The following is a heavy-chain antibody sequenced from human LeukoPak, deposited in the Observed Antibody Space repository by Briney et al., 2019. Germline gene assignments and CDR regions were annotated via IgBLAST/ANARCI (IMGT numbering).Heavy chain of an antibody. CDR3: AKDDSMVRVGGMDV. CDR2: ISYDGSNK. Sequence: GGSLRLSCAASGFTFSSYGMHWVRQAPGTGLEWVAVISYDGSNKYYADSVKGRFTISRDNSKNTLYLQMNSLRAEDTAVYYCAKDDSMVRVGGMDVWGQGTTVTVSS. V-gene: IGHV3-30*18. D-gene: IGHD3-10*01. CDR1: GFTFSSYG. J-gene: IGHJ6*02.